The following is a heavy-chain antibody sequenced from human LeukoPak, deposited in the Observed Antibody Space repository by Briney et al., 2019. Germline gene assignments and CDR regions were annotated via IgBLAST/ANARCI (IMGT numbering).Heavy chain of an antibody. CDR1: GYTFTSYG. CDR2: ISAYNGNT. CDR3: ARNTDSSSWYVELDY. J-gene: IGHJ4*02. Sequence: ASVKVSCKASGYTFTSYGISWVRQAPGQGLEWMGWISAYNGNTNYAQKLQGRVTMTTDTSTSTAYMELRSLGSDDTAVYYCARNTDSSSWYVELDYWGQGTLVTVSS. V-gene: IGHV1-18*04. D-gene: IGHD6-13*01.